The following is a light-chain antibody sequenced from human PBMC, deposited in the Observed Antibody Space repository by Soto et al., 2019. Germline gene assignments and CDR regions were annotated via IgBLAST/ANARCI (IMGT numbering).Light chain of an antibody. CDR3: SSYAGSSNV. J-gene: IGLJ1*01. CDR2: EVN. CDR1: SSDVGGYNY. Sequence: QSALTQPPSASGSPGQSVAISCTGTSSDVGGYNYVSWYQQHPGKAPKRMIYEVNERPSGVPDRFSGSKSGNTASLTVSGLQAEDEADYYCSSYAGSSNVFGTGTKPTVL. V-gene: IGLV2-8*01.